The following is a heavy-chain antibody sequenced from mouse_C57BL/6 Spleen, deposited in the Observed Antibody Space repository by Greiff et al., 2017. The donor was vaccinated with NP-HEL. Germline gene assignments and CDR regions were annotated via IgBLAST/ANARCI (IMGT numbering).Heavy chain of an antibody. CDR2: INYDGSST. D-gene: IGHD1-1*01. Sequence: EVKLVESEGGLVQPGSSMKLSCTASGFTFSDYYMAWVRQVPEKGLEWVANINYDGSSTYYLDSFKSRFIISRDNAKNILYLQMSSLKSEDTATYYCARYYYGSSYFDYWGQGTTRTVSS. CDR3: ARYYYGSSYFDY. J-gene: IGHJ2*01. V-gene: IGHV5-16*01. CDR1: GFTFSDYY.